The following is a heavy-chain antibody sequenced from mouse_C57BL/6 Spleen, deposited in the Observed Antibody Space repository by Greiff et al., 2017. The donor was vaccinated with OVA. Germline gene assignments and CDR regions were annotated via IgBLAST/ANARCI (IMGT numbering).Heavy chain of an antibody. J-gene: IGHJ2*01. CDR2: IRLKSDNYAT. CDR3: TGYGSSYGGDYFDD. CDR1: GFTFSNYW. D-gene: IGHD1-1*01. V-gene: IGHV6-3*01. Sequence: EVQVVESGGGLVQPGGSMKLSCVASGFTFSNYWMNWVRQSPEKGLEWVAQIRLKSDNYATHYAESVKGRFTISRDDSKSSVYLQMNNLRAEDTGIYYCTGYGSSYGGDYFDDWGQGTTLTVSS.